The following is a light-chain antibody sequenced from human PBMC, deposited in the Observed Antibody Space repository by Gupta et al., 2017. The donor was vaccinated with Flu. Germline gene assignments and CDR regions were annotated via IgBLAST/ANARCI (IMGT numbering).Light chain of an antibody. CDR2: GAS. V-gene: IGKV3-15*01. J-gene: IGKJ4*01. Sequence: EIVMTQSPAALSVSLGERATLSCRASQSIDSNLAWYQQKPGQAPRLLIYGASTRAAGVPARFSGSGSRTEFTLTITSLQSEDFAVYYCQQDNNWPLSFGGGTKVEIK. CDR3: QQDNNWPLS. CDR1: QSIDSN.